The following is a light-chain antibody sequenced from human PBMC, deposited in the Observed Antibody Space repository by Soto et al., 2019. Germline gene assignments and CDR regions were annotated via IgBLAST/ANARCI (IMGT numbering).Light chain of an antibody. CDR2: AAS. J-gene: IGKJ4*01. Sequence: DIQMTQSPSSLSASVGDRVTITCRASQGISNYLAWYQQKPGKVPKLLIYAASTLQSGVPSRFSGSGSGTDFNLNISSMQPEDVATYYCQKYNSAPALTFGGGTKVEIK. CDR3: QKYNSAPALT. CDR1: QGISNY. V-gene: IGKV1-27*01.